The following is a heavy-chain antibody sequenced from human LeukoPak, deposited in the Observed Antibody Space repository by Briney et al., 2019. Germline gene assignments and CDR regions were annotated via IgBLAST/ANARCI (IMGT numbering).Heavy chain of an antibody. CDR3: ASWFPYGGNAELCY. V-gene: IGHV3-30*04. CDR2: ISYDGSNK. CDR1: GFTFSSYA. Sequence: GGSLRLSCAASGFTFSSYAMHWVRQAPGKGLEWVAVISYDGSNKYYADSVKGRFTISRDNSKNTLYLQMNSLRAEDTAVYYCASWFPYGGNAELCYWGQGTLVTVSS. D-gene: IGHD4-23*01. J-gene: IGHJ4*02.